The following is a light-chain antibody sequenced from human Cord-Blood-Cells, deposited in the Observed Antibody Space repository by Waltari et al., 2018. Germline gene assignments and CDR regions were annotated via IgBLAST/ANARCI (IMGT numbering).Light chain of an antibody. CDR2: AAS. CDR3: QKYNSAPFT. J-gene: IGKJ3*01. V-gene: IGKV1-27*01. CDR1: QGIRNY. Sequence: DIQMTQSPSSLSASVGDRVTITCRAIQGIRNYIDWYQQKPGKVTKLLIYAASTLQSGVPSLFSGSGSGTDFTLTISSLQPEDVATYYCQKYNSAPFTFGPGTKVDIK.